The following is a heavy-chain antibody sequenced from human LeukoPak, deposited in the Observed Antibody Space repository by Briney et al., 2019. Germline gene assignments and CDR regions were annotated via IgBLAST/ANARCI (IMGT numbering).Heavy chain of an antibody. CDR2: INHSGST. CDR3: ARVGFSSSWYVSYWFDP. Sequence: SETLSLTCAVYGGSFSGYYWSWIRQPPGKGLEWIGEINHSGSTNYNPSLKSRVTTSVDTSKNQFSLKLSSVTAADTAVYYCARVGFSSSWYVSYWFDPWGQGTLVTVSS. CDR1: GGSFSGYY. V-gene: IGHV4-34*01. D-gene: IGHD6-13*01. J-gene: IGHJ5*02.